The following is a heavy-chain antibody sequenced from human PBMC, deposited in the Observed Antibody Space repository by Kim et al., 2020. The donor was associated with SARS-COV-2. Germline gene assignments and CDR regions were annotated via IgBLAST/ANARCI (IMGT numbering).Heavy chain of an antibody. CDR2: ISYDGSNK. CDR1: RFIFSTYG. Sequence: GGSLRLSCAASRFIFSTYGMHWVRQAPGKGLEWVAVISYDGSNKYYADSVKGRFTISRDNSKNTLYLQMNSLRAEDTAVYYCAKEPPRTVYGPVEIGMDVWGQGTTVTVSS. V-gene: IGHV3-30*18. D-gene: IGHD1-1*01. J-gene: IGHJ6*02. CDR3: AKEPPRTVYGPVEIGMDV.